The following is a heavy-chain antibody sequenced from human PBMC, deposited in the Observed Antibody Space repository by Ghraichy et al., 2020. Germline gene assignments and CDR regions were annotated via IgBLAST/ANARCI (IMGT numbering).Heavy chain of an antibody. D-gene: IGHD3-3*01. CDR1: GITLSSDH. V-gene: IGHV3-23*01. J-gene: IGHJ4*02. Sequence: GGSLRLSCAASGITLSSDHISWVRQAPGKGLEWVSAVSNSGERTFYADSVKGRSTISRDTSKNTVYLQMNSLRVEDTAVYFCARVPWSGRTAWGQGTLVTVSS. CDR3: ARVPWSGRTA. CDR2: VSNSGERT.